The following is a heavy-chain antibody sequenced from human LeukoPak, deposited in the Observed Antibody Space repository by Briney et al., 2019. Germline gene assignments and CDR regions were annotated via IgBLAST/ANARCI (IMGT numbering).Heavy chain of an antibody. Sequence: PSETLSLTCTVSGGSISSYYWNWIRQPPGKGLEWIGYIYYSGSTNYNPSLKSRVTISIDTSKSQFSLKMSSVTAADTAVYYCARLLLSGLVADYWGQGTLVTVSS. J-gene: IGHJ4*02. V-gene: IGHV4-59*01. CDR2: IYYSGST. CDR1: GGSISSYY. CDR3: ARLLLSGLVADY. D-gene: IGHD2/OR15-2a*01.